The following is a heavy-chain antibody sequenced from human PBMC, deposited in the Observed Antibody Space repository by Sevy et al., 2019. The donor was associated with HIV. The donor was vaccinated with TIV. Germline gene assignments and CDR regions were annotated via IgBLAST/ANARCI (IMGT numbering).Heavy chain of an antibody. J-gene: IGHJ4*02. Sequence: GGSLRLSCSASGFTFSSYAMHWVRQAPGKGLEYVSAISSNGGSTYYADSVKGRFTISRDNSKNTLYLQTRSLRAEDTAVYYCVKDPGGCSGGSCYQTTGFLDYWGQGTLVTVSS. CDR2: ISSNGGST. D-gene: IGHD2-15*01. V-gene: IGHV3-64D*06. CDR1: GFTFSSYA. CDR3: VKDPGGCSGGSCYQTTGFLDY.